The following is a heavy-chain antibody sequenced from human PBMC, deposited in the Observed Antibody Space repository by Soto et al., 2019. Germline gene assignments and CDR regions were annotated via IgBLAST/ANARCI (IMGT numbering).Heavy chain of an antibody. Sequence: GGSLRLSCAASGFTFSSYGMHWVRQAPGKGLEWVAVISYYGSNKYYADSVKGRFTISRDNSKNTLYLQMNSLRAEDTAVYYCAKDWGYCSGGSCYSMSTWGQGTLVTVSS. CDR2: ISYYGSNK. CDR1: GFTFSSYG. V-gene: IGHV3-30*18. J-gene: IGHJ5*02. CDR3: AKDWGYCSGGSCYSMST. D-gene: IGHD2-15*01.